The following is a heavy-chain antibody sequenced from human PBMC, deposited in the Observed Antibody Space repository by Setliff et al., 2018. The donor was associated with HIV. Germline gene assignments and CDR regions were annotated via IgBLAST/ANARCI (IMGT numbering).Heavy chain of an antibody. D-gene: IGHD3-10*01. Sequence: SETLPLTCTVSGGSISSYYWSWIRQPPGKGLEWLGHIYSSGSTNYNPSLKSRVTISVDTSKNQFSLKLYSVTAADTAVYYCARAYFGSGIYYWGQGTLVTVSS. CDR1: GGSISSYY. CDR3: ARAYFGSGIYY. J-gene: IGHJ4*02. V-gene: IGHV4-4*09. CDR2: IYSSGST.